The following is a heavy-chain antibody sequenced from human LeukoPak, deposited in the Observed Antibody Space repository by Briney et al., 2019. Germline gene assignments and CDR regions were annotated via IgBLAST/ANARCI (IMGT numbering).Heavy chain of an antibody. V-gene: IGHV3-23*01. CDR1: GFTFSTYA. D-gene: IGHD3-16*02. J-gene: IGHJ4*02. CDR2: ICGSGGCT. Sequence: GGSLRLSCAASGFTFSTYAMSWVRQAPGRGLEWVSGICGSGGCTYYADSVKGRFTVSRDNSKNTLYLQMNSLRVEDTAVYYCASTPFYDYVWGSYRYRGLFDNWGQGTLVSVSS. CDR3: ASTPFYDYVWGSYRYRGLFDN.